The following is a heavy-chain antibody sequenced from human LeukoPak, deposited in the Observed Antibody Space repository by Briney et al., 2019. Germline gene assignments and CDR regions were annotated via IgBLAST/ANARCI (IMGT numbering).Heavy chain of an antibody. CDR3: ARDLDGFEY. CDR2: TYYRAKFCN. J-gene: IGHJ4*02. V-gene: IGHV6-1*01. Sequence: SQSLSLTCALSGDSLSSNSAAWNWIRQSRSGGLEWLGRTYYRAKFCNDYAGSVQSPITINPDTSKNQFSLQLNSVTPEDTAVYYCARDLDGFEYWGQGTLVTVSS. CDR1: GDSLSSNSAA.